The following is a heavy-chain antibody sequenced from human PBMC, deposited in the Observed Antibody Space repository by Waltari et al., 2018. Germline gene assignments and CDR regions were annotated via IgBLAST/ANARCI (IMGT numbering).Heavy chain of an antibody. J-gene: IGHJ6*03. V-gene: IGHV4-34*01. CDR2: IYHDGST. D-gene: IGHD3-16*02. CDR3: ARAPFGGYDYVGGTYRYFYYYMDV. CDR1: GESFSGLY. Sequence: QVRLQQWGTGLLKPSETLSLTCAVYGESFSGLYWSLIRQPPGKGLEWIGEIYHDGSTNYNPSLKGRVTMSVDTSKNQFSLNLRSVTAADTAVYYCARAPFGGYDYVGGTYRYFYYYMDVWGKGTTVAVSS.